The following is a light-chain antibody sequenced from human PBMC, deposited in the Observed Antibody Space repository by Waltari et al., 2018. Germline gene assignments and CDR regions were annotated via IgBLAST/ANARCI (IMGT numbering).Light chain of an antibody. J-gene: IGKJ1*01. CDR1: QSVTRA. Sequence: EIVLTQSPGTLSLSPGESATLSCRTSQSVTRALAWYQQKPGQAPRLLIYGASNRATSIPDRFSGSGSGTDFSLTISSLEPEDFAVHYCQHYLRLPVTFGQGTKVEVK. CDR2: GAS. CDR3: QHYLRLPVT. V-gene: IGKV3-20*01.